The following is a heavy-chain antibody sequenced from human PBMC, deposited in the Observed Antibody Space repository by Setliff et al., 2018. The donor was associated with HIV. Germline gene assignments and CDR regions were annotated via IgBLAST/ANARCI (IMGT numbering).Heavy chain of an antibody. D-gene: IGHD1-26*01. J-gene: IGHJ4*02. CDR3: ARRDSGSYYGRLEY. CDR2: IYPGDSDT. Sequence: PGESLKISCKGSEYSFSNYWIAWVRQVPGKGLEWMGIIYPGDSDTRCSPSFQGQVTMSADKSINTAYLQWSSLKASDTAVYFCARRDSGSYYGRLEYWGQGTLVTVSS. V-gene: IGHV5-51*01. CDR1: EYSFSNYW.